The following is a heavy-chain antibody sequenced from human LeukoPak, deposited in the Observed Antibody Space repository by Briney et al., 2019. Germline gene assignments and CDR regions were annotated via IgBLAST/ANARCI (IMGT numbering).Heavy chain of an antibody. J-gene: IGHJ5*02. CDR3: ARAVGGYDFWSDQNWFDP. D-gene: IGHD3-3*01. V-gene: IGHV1-69*13. CDR1: GGTFSSYA. CDR2: IIPIFGTA. Sequence: GASVKVSCKASGGTFSSYAISWVRQAPGQGLEWVGGIIPIFGTANYAQKFQGRVTITADESTSTAYMELSSQRSEDTAVYYCARAVGGYDFWSDQNWFDPWGQGTLVTVSS.